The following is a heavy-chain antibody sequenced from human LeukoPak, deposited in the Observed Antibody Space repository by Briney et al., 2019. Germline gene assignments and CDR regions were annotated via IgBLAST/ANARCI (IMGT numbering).Heavy chain of an antibody. CDR1: GGSISSYY. J-gene: IGHJ5*02. V-gene: IGHV4-59*01. D-gene: IGHD2-2*01. CDR2: IYYSGST. Sequence: SETLSLTCTVSGGSISSYYWSWIRQPPGKGLEWIGYIYYSGSTNYNPSLKSRVTISVDTSKNQFSLKLSSVTAADTAVYYCARGVPAAINWFDPWGQGTLVTVSS. CDR3: ARGVPAAINWFDP.